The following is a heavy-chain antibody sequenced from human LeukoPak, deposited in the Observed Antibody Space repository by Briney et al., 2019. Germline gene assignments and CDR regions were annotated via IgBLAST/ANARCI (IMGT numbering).Heavy chain of an antibody. Sequence: QPGGSLRLSCAASGFSFSNYVMSWVRQAPGKGLEWVSFISSSGSTIYYTDSVKGRFTISRDNAKNSLYLQMDSLRAEDTAVYYCARGERHSTSYWFDPWGQGTLVTVSS. J-gene: IGHJ5*02. CDR2: ISSSGSTI. CDR3: ARGERHSTSYWFDP. D-gene: IGHD2-15*01. CDR1: GFSFSNYV. V-gene: IGHV3-48*03.